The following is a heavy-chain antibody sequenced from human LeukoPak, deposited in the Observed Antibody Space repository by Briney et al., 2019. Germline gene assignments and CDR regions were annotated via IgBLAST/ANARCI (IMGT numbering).Heavy chain of an antibody. CDR2: IYHSGST. V-gene: IGHV4-31*03. Sequence: SETLSLTCTVSGGSISSVGYYWSWVRQHPEKGREWIGYIYHSGSTYYNPSLKSRVTIAVDTSKNQFSLKLTSVTAADTAVYYCARRYSSRYYFDYWGQGTLVTVSS. CDR3: ARRYSSRYYFDY. CDR1: GGSISSVGYY. D-gene: IGHD6-13*01. J-gene: IGHJ4*02.